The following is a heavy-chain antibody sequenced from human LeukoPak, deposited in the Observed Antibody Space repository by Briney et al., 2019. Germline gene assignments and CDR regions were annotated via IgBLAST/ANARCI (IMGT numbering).Heavy chain of an antibody. CDR2: IYYSGST. CDR3: ARSTDYYGSGSYHYYFDY. Sequence: SETLSLTCTVSGGSISSSSYYWGWIRQPPGKGLEWIGSIYYSGSTYYNPSLKSRVTISVDTSKNQFSLKLSSVTAADTAVYYCARSTDYYGSGSYHYYFDYWSQGTLVTVSS. V-gene: IGHV4-39*01. D-gene: IGHD3-10*01. CDR1: GGSISSSSYY. J-gene: IGHJ4*02.